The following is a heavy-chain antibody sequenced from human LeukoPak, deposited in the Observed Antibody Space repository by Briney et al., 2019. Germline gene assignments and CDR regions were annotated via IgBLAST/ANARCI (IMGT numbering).Heavy chain of an antibody. D-gene: IGHD2-2*02. CDR1: GGSISSGGYS. Sequence: PSETLSLTCAVSGGSISSGGYSWSWIRQPPGKGLEWIGTIYHRGNTYYNPSLVSRVTISLDTSKNQFSLKLSSVTAADTAVYYCARGVEGYCSSTSCYTPVLVDYWGQGTLFTVSS. CDR3: ARGVEGYCSSTSCYTPVLVDY. CDR2: IYHRGNT. J-gene: IGHJ4*02. V-gene: IGHV4-30-2*03.